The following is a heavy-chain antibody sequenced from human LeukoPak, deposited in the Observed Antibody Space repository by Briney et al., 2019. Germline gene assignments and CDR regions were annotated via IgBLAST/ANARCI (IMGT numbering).Heavy chain of an antibody. D-gene: IGHD3-3*01. CDR1: GFTFSSYW. Sequence: PGGSLRLSCAASGFTFSSYWMSWVRQAPGKGLEWVANIKQDGSEKYYVDSVKGRFTISRDNAKNSLYLQMNSLRAEDTAVYYCARDRYTWAIFGPRPGCYYYGMDVWGQGTTVTVSS. CDR3: ARDRYTWAIFGPRPGCYYYGMDV. V-gene: IGHV3-7*01. J-gene: IGHJ6*02. CDR2: IKQDGSEK.